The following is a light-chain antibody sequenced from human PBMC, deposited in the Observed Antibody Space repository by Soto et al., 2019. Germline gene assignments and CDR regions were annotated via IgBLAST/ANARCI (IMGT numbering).Light chain of an antibody. J-gene: IGKJ5*01. Sequence: EIVGTQSPGTLSLSPGERATLSCRASQSVSSSYLAWYQQKPGQAPWLLIYGASSRATGIPERFSGSGSGTDFTLNISMLEPEDFAVYYCQQYGSFPITFGQGTRLEIK. CDR1: QSVSSSY. CDR2: GAS. CDR3: QQYGSFPIT. V-gene: IGKV3-20*01.